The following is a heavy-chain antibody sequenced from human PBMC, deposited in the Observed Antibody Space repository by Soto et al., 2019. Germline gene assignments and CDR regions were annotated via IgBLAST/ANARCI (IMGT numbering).Heavy chain of an antibody. J-gene: IGHJ6*03. Sequence: QVQLQASGPGLVKTSQTLSLTCAISGDSVSSNSAAWNWIRQSPSRGLEWLGRTYYRSRRYNDYAVPVRSRISVTADTAQNPFSPPLASVPHEDPAVYFCAGTTSYQWYYMEVWGKGTKVTLSS. V-gene: IGHV6-1*01. CDR2: TYYRSRRYN. D-gene: IGHD1-7*01. CDR1: GDSVSSNSAA. CDR3: AGTTSYQWYYMEV.